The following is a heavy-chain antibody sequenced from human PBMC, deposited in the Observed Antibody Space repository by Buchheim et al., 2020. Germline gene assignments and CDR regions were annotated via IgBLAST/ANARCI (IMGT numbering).Heavy chain of an antibody. J-gene: IGHJ4*02. D-gene: IGHD6-6*01. CDR3: ARDGSSSSFGY. Sequence: QVQLVQSGAEVQKPGASVKVSCKTSGYTFTNYNIHWVRQAPGQGLEWMGIIYPTGGSTSYTPKFQGRVTMTRDTSTSTVSMELSSLRSDDTAVYYCARDGSSSSFGYWGQGTL. CDR2: IYPTGGST. V-gene: IGHV1-46*01. CDR1: GYTFTNYN.